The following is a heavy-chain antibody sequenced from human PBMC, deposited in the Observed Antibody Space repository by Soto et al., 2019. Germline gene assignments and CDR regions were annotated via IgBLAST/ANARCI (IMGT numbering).Heavy chain of an antibody. CDR1: GFTFSSYL. D-gene: IGHD2-21*02. V-gene: IGHV3-7*01. J-gene: IGHJ4*02. CDR3: ARDPPGYCGGDCYNDY. Sequence: GGSLRLSCAASGFTFSSYLMSWVRQSPGKGLEWVANIKQDGSEKYYVDSVKGRFTISRDNAKNSLYLQMNSLRAEDTAVYYCARDPPGYCGGDCYNDYWGQGTLVTVSS. CDR2: IKQDGSEK.